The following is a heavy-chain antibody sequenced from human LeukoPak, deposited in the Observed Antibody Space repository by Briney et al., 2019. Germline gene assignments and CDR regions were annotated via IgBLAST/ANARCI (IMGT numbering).Heavy chain of an antibody. Sequence: SETLSLTCTVSGGSVSSGSYYWSWIRQPPGKGLEWIGYIYYSGSTNYNPSLKSRVTISVDTSKNQFSLKLSSVTAADTAVYYCARVVVIPAATRGSYYYYGMDVWGKGTTVTVSS. CDR2: IYYSGST. V-gene: IGHV4-61*01. J-gene: IGHJ6*04. CDR3: ARVVVIPAATRGSYYYYGMDV. D-gene: IGHD2-2*01. CDR1: GGSVSSGSYY.